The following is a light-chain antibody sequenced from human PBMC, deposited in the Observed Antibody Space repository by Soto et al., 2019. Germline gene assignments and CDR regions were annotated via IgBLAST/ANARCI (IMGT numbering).Light chain of an antibody. CDR3: ISYTVSRSYV. J-gene: IGLJ1*01. Sequence: QSALTQPASVSGSPGQSITISCSGTSSDIGAYDHVAWFQQFPGKTPKLIIYSVSNRPSGVSYRFSGSKSGNTASLTISGLQAEDEADYYCISYTVSRSYVFGTGTTVTVL. CDR1: SSDIGAYDH. V-gene: IGLV2-14*01. CDR2: SVS.